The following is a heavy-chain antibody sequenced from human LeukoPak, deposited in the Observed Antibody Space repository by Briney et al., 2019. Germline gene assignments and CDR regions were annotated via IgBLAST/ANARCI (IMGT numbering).Heavy chain of an antibody. CDR1: GFTFSNYG. CDR3: AKDPGYISSRLIYFDY. CDR2: IWYDGSEK. J-gene: IGHJ4*02. V-gene: IGHV3-30*02. Sequence: QPGGSLRLSCAASGFTFSNYGMHWVRQAPGKGLEWVAFIWYDGSEKYYADSVKGRFTISRDNSKNTLYLQMNSLRPEDTAVYYCAKDPGYISSRLIYFDYWGQGTLVTV. D-gene: IGHD6-13*01.